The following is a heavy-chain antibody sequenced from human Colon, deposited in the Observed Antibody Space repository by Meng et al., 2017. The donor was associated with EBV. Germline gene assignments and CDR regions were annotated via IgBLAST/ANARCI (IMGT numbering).Heavy chain of an antibody. CDR3: ARDYGTSRPFEY. Sequence: QAQRQQQWSVLVKHSHTLSLPCAISGDSVYRTGCAWNWIRQSQWRGLEWLGRTYYRSKWHHDYAVFVKGRIAINPDKSKSQFFLQLNSVTPEDTAVYYCARDYGTSRPFEYWGQGILVTVSS. CDR1: GDSVYRTGCA. V-gene: IGHV6-1*01. CDR2: TYYRSKWHH. J-gene: IGHJ4*02. D-gene: IGHD1/OR15-1a*01.